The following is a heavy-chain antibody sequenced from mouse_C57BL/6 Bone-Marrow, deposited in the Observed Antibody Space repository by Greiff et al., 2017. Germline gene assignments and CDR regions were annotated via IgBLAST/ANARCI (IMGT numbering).Heavy chain of an antibody. J-gene: IGHJ1*03. Sequence: EVMLVESGGGLVKPGGSLKLSCAASGFTFSSYAMSWVRQTPEKRLEWVATISDGGSYTYYPDNVKGRFTISRDNAKNNLYLQMSHLKSEDTAMYYCASLYYYGSSYRYFDVWGTGTTVTVSS. V-gene: IGHV5-4*03. D-gene: IGHD1-1*01. CDR1: GFTFSSYA. CDR2: ISDGGSYT. CDR3: ASLYYYGSSYRYFDV.